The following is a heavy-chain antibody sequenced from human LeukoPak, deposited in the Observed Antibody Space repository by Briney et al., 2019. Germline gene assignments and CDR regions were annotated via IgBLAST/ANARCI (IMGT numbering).Heavy chain of an antibody. Sequence: GGSLRLSCAASGFTFSNYNMNWVRQTPGKGLEWVSSITRGSIYTFYADSVKGRFTISRDNAKNSLYLQMNSLRAEDTAVYYCARAGYSSSWYLYWGQGTLVTVSS. V-gene: IGHV3-21*01. CDR1: GFTFSNYN. CDR3: ARAGYSSSWYLY. D-gene: IGHD6-13*01. J-gene: IGHJ4*02. CDR2: ITRGSIYT.